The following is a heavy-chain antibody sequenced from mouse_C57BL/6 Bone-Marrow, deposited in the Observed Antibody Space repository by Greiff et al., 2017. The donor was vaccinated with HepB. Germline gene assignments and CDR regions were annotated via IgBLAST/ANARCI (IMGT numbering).Heavy chain of an antibody. Sequence: EVQLQQSGPELVKPGASVKISCKASAYTFTDYYMNWVKQSHGKSLEWIGDINHNNGGTSYNQKFKGKATLTVAKSSSTAYMERRSLTSEDSAVYYCASHYYGSSYGYFDYWGQGTTLTVSS. J-gene: IGHJ2*01. CDR2: INHNNGGT. D-gene: IGHD1-1*01. CDR1: AYTFTDYY. V-gene: IGHV1-26*01. CDR3: ASHYYGSSYGYFDY.